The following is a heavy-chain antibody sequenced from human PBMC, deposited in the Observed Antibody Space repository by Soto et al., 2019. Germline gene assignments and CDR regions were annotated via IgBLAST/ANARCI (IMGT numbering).Heavy chain of an antibody. Sequence: QVQLQESGPGLVKPSETLSLTCTVSGGSISSYYWSWIRQPPGKGLEWIGYIYYSGGTNYNPSLKSRVTISVDTSKNQFSLKLSSVTAADTAVYYCAAHDSIFGVVTNAFDIWGQGTMVTVSS. V-gene: IGHV4-59*08. D-gene: IGHD3-3*01. CDR3: AAHDSIFGVVTNAFDI. J-gene: IGHJ3*02. CDR2: IYYSGGT. CDR1: GGSISSYY.